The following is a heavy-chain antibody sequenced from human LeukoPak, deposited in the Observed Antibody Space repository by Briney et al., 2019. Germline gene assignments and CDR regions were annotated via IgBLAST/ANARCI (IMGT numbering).Heavy chain of an antibody. J-gene: IGHJ4*02. V-gene: IGHV3-21*01. CDR1: GFTFSSYS. D-gene: IGHD4-11*01. CDR3: ERDLSTATVTTGGDADY. CDR2: ISSSSSYI. Sequence: GGSLRLSCAASGFTFSSYSMNWVRQAPGKWLDWVSSISSSSSYIYYEDSVKGRFSISRDNAKNSLYLQMNSLRAEDTDVYYCERDLSTATVTTGGDADYWGQGTLVTVSS.